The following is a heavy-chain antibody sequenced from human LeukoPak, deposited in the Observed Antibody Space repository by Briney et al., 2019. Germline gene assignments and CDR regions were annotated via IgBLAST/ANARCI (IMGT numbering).Heavy chain of an antibody. V-gene: IGHV1-69*06. CDR2: IIPIFGTA. CDR3: ARGGYSSSWRGDNWFDP. CDR1: GGTFSSYA. Sequence: SVKVSCKASGGTFSSYAISWVRQAPGQGLEWMGGIIPIFGTANYAQKFQGRVTITADKSTSTAYMELSSLRSEDTAVYYCARGGYSSSWRGDNWFDPWGQGTLVTVSS. D-gene: IGHD6-13*01. J-gene: IGHJ5*02.